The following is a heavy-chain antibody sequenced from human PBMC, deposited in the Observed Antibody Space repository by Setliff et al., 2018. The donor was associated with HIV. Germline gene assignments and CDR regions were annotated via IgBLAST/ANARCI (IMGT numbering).Heavy chain of an antibody. CDR1: GGSFSGNY. Sequence: PSETLSLTCAVYGGSFSGNYWSWIRQPPGKGLEWIGDINHGGSTNYNPSLKSRVTISVDMSKNQISLKLSSVTAADTAVYYCARHSGAPYSRSSGLFDYWGQGTLVTVSS. CDR2: INHGGST. V-gene: IGHV4-34*01. D-gene: IGHD6-6*01. J-gene: IGHJ4*02. CDR3: ARHSGAPYSRSSGLFDY.